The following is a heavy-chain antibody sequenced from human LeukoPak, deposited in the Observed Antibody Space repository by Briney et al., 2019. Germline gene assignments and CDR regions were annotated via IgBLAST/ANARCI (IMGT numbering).Heavy chain of an antibody. Sequence: GGSLRLSCAASGFTFSSYEMNWVRQAPGKGLEWISYISSRGSTIYYADSVKGRFTISRDNAKNSLYLQMNSLRAEDTAVYYCAREDYGSGIGFDYWGQGTLVTVSS. CDR1: GFTFSSYE. D-gene: IGHD3-10*01. V-gene: IGHV3-48*03. CDR3: AREDYGSGIGFDY. CDR2: ISSRGSTI. J-gene: IGHJ4*02.